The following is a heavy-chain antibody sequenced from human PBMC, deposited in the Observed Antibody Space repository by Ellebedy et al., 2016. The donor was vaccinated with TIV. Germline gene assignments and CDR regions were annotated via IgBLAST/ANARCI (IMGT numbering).Heavy chain of an antibody. CDR2: SSSSSYYI. J-gene: IGHJ6*02. CDR1: GFTFSSYS. CDR3: ARDLDYYYGMDV. Sequence: PGGSLRLSCAASGFTFSSYSMNRVRQAPGKGLEWVSSSSSSSYYIYYADSVKGRFTFSRDNAKNSLYLQMNSLRAEDTAVYYCARDLDYYYGMDVWGQGSTVTVSS. V-gene: IGHV3-21*01.